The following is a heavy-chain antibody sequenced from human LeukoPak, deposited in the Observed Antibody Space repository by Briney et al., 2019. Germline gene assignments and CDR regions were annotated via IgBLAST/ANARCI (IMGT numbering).Heavy chain of an antibody. CDR1: GNSFTSYC. CDR2: IFPGGSDT. V-gene: IGHV5-51*01. J-gene: IGHJ4*02. Sequence: GESLKISCKGPGNSFTSYCNGWVRRMPGKDLEWMGIIFPGGSDTSYSPSVQGQVTISADKSNSTVYLQWSSLKASDSAIYYCARLSGSDYSGFDYWGQGTLVTVSS. CDR3: ARLSGSDYSGFDY. D-gene: IGHD1-26*01.